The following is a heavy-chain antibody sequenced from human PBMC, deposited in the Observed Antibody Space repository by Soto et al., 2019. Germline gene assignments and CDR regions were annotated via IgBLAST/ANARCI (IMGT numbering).Heavy chain of an antibody. CDR3: ASLTYYDILTGPSSYYYYMDV. D-gene: IGHD3-9*01. Sequence: SETLSLTCAVSSGSISSSNWWSWVRQPPGKGLEWIGEIYHSGSTNYNPSLKSRVTISVDKSKNQFSLKLSSVTAADTAVYYCASLTYYDILTGPSSYYYYMDVWGKGTTVTVSS. CDR1: SGSISSSNW. J-gene: IGHJ6*03. V-gene: IGHV4-4*02. CDR2: IYHSGST.